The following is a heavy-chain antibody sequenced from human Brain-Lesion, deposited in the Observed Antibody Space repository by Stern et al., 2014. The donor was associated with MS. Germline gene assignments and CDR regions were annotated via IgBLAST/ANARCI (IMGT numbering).Heavy chain of an antibody. J-gene: IGHJ4*02. D-gene: IGHD3-22*01. CDR3: ATYYYDSTGYNDF. CDR2: INPKIGGT. CDR1: GYSFTGYN. Sequence: VQLVESGAEVKKPGASVKVSCKASGYSFTGYNMHWVRQAPGQGLEWMGWINPKIGGTNYAQKFQGWVTMTRDTSINTAYMELSRLRSDDTAVYYCATYYYDSTGYNDFWGQGTLVTVSS. V-gene: IGHV1-2*04.